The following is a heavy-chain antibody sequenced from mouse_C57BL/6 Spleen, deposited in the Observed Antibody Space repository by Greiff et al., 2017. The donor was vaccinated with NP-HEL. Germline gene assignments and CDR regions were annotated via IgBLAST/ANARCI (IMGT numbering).Heavy chain of an antibody. J-gene: IGHJ3*01. CDR3: ALRKALYYGAWFAY. CDR1: GFSFTSYG. Sequence: VQRVESGPGLVQPSQSLSITCTVSGFSFTSYGVHWVRQSPGKGLEWLGVIWSGGSTDYNAAFIYSLSISKDNSKSQVCFKMNSLQADDTAVYYCALRKALYYGAWFAYWGQGTLVTVAA. V-gene: IGHV2-2*01. CDR2: IWSGGST. D-gene: IGHD2-1*01.